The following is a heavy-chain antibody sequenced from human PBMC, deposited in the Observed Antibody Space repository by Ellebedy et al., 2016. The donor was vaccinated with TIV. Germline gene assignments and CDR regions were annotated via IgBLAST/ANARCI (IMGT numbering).Heavy chain of an antibody. D-gene: IGHD4-17*01. CDR2: ISSSGSTI. CDR1: GFTFSSYE. CDR3: ARVTNDYGDYGGYYFDY. V-gene: IGHV3-48*03. Sequence: PGGSLRLSCAASGFTFSSYEMNWVRQAPGKGLEWVSYISSSGSTIYYADSVKGRFTISRHNSKNTLYLQMNSLRAEDTAVYYCARVTNDYGDYGGYYFDYWGQGTLVTVSS. J-gene: IGHJ4*02.